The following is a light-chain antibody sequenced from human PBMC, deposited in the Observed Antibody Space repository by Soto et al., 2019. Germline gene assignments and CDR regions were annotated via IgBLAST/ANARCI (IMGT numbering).Light chain of an antibody. CDR1: QDIRNY. CDR3: LQHNVYPRA. J-gene: IGKJ1*01. CDR2: GAS. V-gene: IGKV1-17*01. Sequence: QMTQSPSSLSASVGDRVTITCRASQDIRNYLGWYQQKPGKAPKLLIYGASSLQSGVPSRFAGSGSGTEFTLTISSLQPEDIATYYCLQHNVYPRAFGQGTKVDIK.